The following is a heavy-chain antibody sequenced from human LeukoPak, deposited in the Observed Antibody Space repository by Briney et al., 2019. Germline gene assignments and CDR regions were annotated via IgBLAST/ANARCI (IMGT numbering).Heavy chain of an antibody. CDR1: GGTFSSYA. D-gene: IGHD5-18*01. CDR2: IIPIFGTA. V-gene: IGHV1-69*13. J-gene: IGHJ4*02. CDR3: ARGGVDTTMVYFDY. Sequence: SVKVSCKASGGTFSSYAISWVRQAPGQGLEWMGGIIPIFGTANYAQKFQGRVTITADESTSTAYMELSSLRSDDTAVYYCARGGVDTTMVYFDYWGQGTLVTVSS.